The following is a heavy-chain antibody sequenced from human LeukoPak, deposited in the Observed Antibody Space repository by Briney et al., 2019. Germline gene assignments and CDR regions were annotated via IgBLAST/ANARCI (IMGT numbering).Heavy chain of an antibody. CDR3: ARDRGWSGGRPSDY. V-gene: IGHV3-21*01. CDR1: GFTFSSYS. J-gene: IGHJ4*02. CDR2: ISSSSSYI. D-gene: IGHD3-3*01. Sequence: PGGSLRLSCAASGFTFSSYSMNWVRQAPGEGLEWVSSISSSSSYIYYADSVKGRFTISRDNAKNSLYLQMNSLRAEDTAVYYCARDRGWSGGRPSDYWGQGTLVTVSS.